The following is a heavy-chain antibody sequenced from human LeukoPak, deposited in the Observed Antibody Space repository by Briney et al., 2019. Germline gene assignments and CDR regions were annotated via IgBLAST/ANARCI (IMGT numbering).Heavy chain of an antibody. CDR1: GYTFTGYY. Sequence: GASVKVSCKASGYTFTGYYMHWVRQAPGQGLEWMGWINPNSGGTNYAQKFQGRVTMTRDTSISTAYMELSRLRPDDTAVYYCASLDIVVVPAAQSYYYYGMDVWGQGTTVTVSS. J-gene: IGHJ6*02. V-gene: IGHV1-2*02. CDR2: INPNSGGT. CDR3: ASLDIVVVPAAQSYYYYGMDV. D-gene: IGHD2-2*03.